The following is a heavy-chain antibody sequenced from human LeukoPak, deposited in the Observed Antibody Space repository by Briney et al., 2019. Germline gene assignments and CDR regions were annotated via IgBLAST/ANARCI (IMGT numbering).Heavy chain of an antibody. V-gene: IGHV3-23*01. CDR2: VGGGNDI. CDR1: GFTFNIYG. J-gene: IGHJ4*02. Sequence: PGGSLRLSCAASGFTFNIYGMSWVRQAPGKGLEWVSSVGGGNDIHYSDSVKGRVTGFRDDAKNTVYLQMKSLRAEDTALYFCAKDPPPMHSICAHFPSWRQGTLVTVSS. CDR3: AKDPPPMHSICAHFPS.